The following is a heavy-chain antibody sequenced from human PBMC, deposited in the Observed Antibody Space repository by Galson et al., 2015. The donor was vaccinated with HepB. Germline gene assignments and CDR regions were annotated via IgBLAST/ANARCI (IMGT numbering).Heavy chain of an antibody. CDR1: GFTFSDRY. CDR2: IRSKANSYIT. Sequence: SLRLSCAASGFTFSDRYMDWVRQAPGKGLEWVGRIRSKANSYITEYAAPVKGRFTISRDDSKNSLYLQMNSLKTEDTAVYYCTRVSLTIGARFFDFWGQGALVTVSS. V-gene: IGHV3-72*01. J-gene: IGHJ4*02. D-gene: IGHD6-6*01. CDR3: TRVSLTIGARFFDF.